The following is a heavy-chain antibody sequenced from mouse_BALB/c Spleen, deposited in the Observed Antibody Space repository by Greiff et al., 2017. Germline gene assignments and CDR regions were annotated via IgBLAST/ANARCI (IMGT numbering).Heavy chain of an antibody. CDR2: ISSGGSYT. CDR1: GFTFSSYA. Sequence: EVKLVESGGGLVKPGGSLKLSCAASGFTFSSYAMSWVRQTPEKRLEWVATISSGGSYTYYPDSVKGRFTISRDNAKNTLYLQMSSLRSEDTAMYYCARIDDEDAMDYWGQGTSVTVSS. J-gene: IGHJ4*01. V-gene: IGHV5-9-3*01. D-gene: IGHD2-12*01. CDR3: ARIDDEDAMDY.